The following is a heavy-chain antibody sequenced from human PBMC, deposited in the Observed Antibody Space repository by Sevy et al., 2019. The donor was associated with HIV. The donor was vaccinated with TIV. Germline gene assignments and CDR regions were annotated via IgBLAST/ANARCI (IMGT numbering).Heavy chain of an antibody. V-gene: IGHV3-23*01. J-gene: IGHJ4*02. Sequence: GGSLRLSCAASGFTFSSYAMSWVRQVPGKGLEWVSAISGSGGSTYYANSVEGRFTISRDNFKKTLYLQMNSLRAEDTAVYYCGEGDNHWAIDYWGQGALVTVSS. CDR2: ISGSGGST. CDR3: GEGDNHWAIDY. D-gene: IGHD7-27*01. CDR1: GFTFSSYA.